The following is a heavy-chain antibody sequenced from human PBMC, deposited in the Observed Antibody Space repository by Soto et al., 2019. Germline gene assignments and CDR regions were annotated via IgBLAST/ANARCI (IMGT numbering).Heavy chain of an antibody. J-gene: IGHJ6*02. CDR2: INPSGGST. Sequence: ASVKVSCKASGYTLTSYYMHWVRQAPGQGLEWMGIINPSGGSTSYAQKFQGRVTMTRDTSTSTVYMELSSLRSEDTAVYYCARGAPITIFLFFYGMDVWCQGITVTVSS. CDR1: GYTLTSYY. D-gene: IGHD3-9*01. CDR3: ARGAPITIFLFFYGMDV. V-gene: IGHV1-46*01.